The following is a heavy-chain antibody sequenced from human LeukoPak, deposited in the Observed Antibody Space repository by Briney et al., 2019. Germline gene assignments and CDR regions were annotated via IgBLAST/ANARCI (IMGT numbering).Heavy chain of an antibody. D-gene: IGHD6-19*01. J-gene: IGHJ4*02. Sequence: PGRALRLSCAASGFTFSFYAMHWVRQAPGKGLEWVAVISYDGTNKYYADSVKGRFTISRDTSKNTLFLQMNSLRAEDTAVYYCARARIRLGGWYAFDYWGQGTLVTVSS. V-gene: IGHV3-30-3*01. CDR3: ARARIRLGGWYAFDY. CDR2: ISYDGTNK. CDR1: GFTFSFYA.